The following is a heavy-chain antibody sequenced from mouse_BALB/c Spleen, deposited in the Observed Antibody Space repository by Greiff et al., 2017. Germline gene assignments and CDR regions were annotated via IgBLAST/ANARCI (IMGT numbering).Heavy chain of an antibody. V-gene: IGHV7-3*02. D-gene: IGHD1-3*01. Sequence: EVKLQESGGGLVQPGGSLRLSCATSGFTFTDYYMSWVRQPPGKALEWLGFIRNKANGYTTEYSASVKGRFTISRDNSQSILYLQMNTLRAEDSATYYCARGYNMDYWGQGTSVTVSS. J-gene: IGHJ4*01. CDR2: IRNKANGYTT. CDR3: ARGYNMDY. CDR1: GFTFTDYY.